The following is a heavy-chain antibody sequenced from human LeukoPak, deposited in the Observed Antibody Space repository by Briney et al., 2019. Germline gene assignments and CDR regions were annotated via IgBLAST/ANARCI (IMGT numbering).Heavy chain of an antibody. CDR2: INGDGTTT. CDR1: GFAFSTYW. J-gene: IGHJ4*02. V-gene: IGHV3-74*01. CDR3: AREEDGRYSNY. D-gene: IGHD2-15*01. Sequence: GGSLRLSCAASGFAFSTYWMHWVRQAPGKGLVWVSRINGDGTTTTYADSVRGRFTISRDNAKNTLYLQMNSLRAEDTAVYFWAREEDGRYSNYWGRGTLVTVSS.